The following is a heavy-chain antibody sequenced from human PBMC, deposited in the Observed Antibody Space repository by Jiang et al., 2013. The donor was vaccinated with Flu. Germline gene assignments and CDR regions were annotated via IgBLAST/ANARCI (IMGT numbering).Heavy chain of an antibody. J-gene: IGHJ4*02. V-gene: IGHV4-34*01. Sequence: HSGSTNYNPSLKSRVTISVDTSKNQFSLKLSSVTAADTAVYYCARGPQSYDSSGYYVYWGQGTLVTVSS. D-gene: IGHD3-22*01. CDR3: ARGPQSYDSSGYYVY. CDR2: HSGST.